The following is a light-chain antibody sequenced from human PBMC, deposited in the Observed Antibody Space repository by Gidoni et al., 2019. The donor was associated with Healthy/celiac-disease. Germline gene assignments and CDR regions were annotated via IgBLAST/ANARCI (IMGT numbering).Light chain of an antibody. CDR2: ASS. CDR1: QRSSSY. Sequence: DIQMTQSPSSLSASVGDRVTITCRASQRSSSYLHWYQQKPGQAPKLMIYASSSLQSGVPSRFSGSGSGTYFTLTSSRLQPEYFVTYYCQQSYSTPWTFGQGTKVEIK. J-gene: IGKJ1*01. V-gene: IGKV1-39*01. CDR3: QQSYSTPWT.